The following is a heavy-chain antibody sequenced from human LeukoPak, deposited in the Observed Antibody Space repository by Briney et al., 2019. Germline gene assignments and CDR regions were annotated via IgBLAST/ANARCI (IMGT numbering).Heavy chain of an antibody. Sequence: SETLSLTCAVYGGSFSGYYWSWIRQPPGKGLEWIGEINHSGSTNYNPSLKSRVTISVDTSKNQFSLKPSSVTAADTAVYYCARGPMVRGVIIGGSWLCDYWGQGTLVTVSS. CDR1: GGSFSGYY. CDR3: ARGPMVRGVIIGGSWLCDY. CDR2: INHSGST. V-gene: IGHV4-34*01. J-gene: IGHJ4*02. D-gene: IGHD3-10*01.